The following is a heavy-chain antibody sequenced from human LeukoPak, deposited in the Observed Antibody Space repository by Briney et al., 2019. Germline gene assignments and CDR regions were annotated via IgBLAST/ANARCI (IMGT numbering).Heavy chain of an antibody. CDR3: AKDMNDILTGYNWFDP. Sequence: GGSLRLSCAASGFTFSSYGMHWVRQAPGKGLEWVAVISYDGSNKYYADSVKGRFTISRDNSKNTLYLQMNSLRAEDTAVYYCAKDMNDILTGYNWFDPWGQGTLVTVSS. CDR1: GFTFSSYG. D-gene: IGHD3-9*01. J-gene: IGHJ5*02. V-gene: IGHV3-30*18. CDR2: ISYDGSNK.